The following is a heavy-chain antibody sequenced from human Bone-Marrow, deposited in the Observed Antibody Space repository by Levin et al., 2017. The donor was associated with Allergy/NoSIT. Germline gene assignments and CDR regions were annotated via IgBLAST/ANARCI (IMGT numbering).Heavy chain of an antibody. D-gene: IGHD3-22*01. J-gene: IGHJ4*02. CDR2: ISGSGGST. CDR1: GFTFSSYA. Sequence: GESLKISCAASGFTFSSYAMSWVRQAPGKGLEWVSAISGSGGSTYYADSVKGRFTISRDNSKNTLYLQMNSLRAEDTAVYYCAKGGITMIVVVIEPFDYWGQGTLVTVSS. CDR3: AKGGITMIVVVIEPFDY. V-gene: IGHV3-23*01.